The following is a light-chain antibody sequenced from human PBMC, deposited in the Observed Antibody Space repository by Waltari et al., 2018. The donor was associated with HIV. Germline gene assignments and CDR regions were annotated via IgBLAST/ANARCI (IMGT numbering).Light chain of an antibody. J-gene: IGKJ5*01. CDR1: HDIGHN. V-gene: IGKV1-33*01. CDR2: DAS. Sequence: DIQLTQSPSSLSASVGARVTITCQASHDIGHNLNWHQQQPGKAPKVLRYDASHLETGVPSRFSGSGSGTDFTFTIINLQPEDIATYYCQHYDGLPDDNVPSTFGPGTRLEIK. CDR3: QHYDGLPDDNVPST.